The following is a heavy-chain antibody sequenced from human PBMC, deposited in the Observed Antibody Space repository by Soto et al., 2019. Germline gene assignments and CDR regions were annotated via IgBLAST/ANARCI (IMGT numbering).Heavy chain of an antibody. J-gene: IGHJ6*02. D-gene: IGHD6-13*01. Sequence: GGSLRLSCGTSGFSFSSYGMHWVRQAPGKGLEWVAVISYDGSHKYYADSVKGRFTISRDNSKNTLYVQMNSLRAEDTAMYYCAKDHSNSGDYYYGMDVWGQGTTVTVSS. V-gene: IGHV3-30*18. CDR3: AKDHSNSGDYYYGMDV. CDR1: GFSFSSYG. CDR2: ISYDGSHK.